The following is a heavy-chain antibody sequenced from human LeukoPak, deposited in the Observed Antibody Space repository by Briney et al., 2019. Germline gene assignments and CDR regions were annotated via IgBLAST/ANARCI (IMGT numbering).Heavy chain of an antibody. CDR3: ARRRAGRDWFDP. Sequence: SETLSLTCTVSGGSISSGGYYWSWIRQHPGKGLEWIGYIYYSGSTYYNPSLKSRVTISVDTSKNRFSLKLSSVTATDTAVYYCARRRAGRDWFDPWGQGTLVTVSS. V-gene: IGHV4-31*03. CDR1: GGSISSGGYY. J-gene: IGHJ5*02. CDR2: IYYSGST. D-gene: IGHD6-19*01.